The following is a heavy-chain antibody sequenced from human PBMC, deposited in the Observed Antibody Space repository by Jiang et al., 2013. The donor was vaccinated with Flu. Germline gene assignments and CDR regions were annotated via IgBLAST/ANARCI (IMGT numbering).Heavy chain of an antibody. CDR3: AKLGDYFDSSAFFDH. J-gene: IGHJ4*02. CDR1: GFTFSSYA. V-gene: IGHV3-23*01. Sequence: QLLESGGGLVQPGGSLRLSCAASGFTFSSYAMSWVRQAPGKGLEWVSAITGSGGSTYNADSVKGRFTVSRDNSKNTLFLRMNSLRVDDTAVYYCAKLGDYFDSSAFFDHWGQGTLVTVSS. D-gene: IGHD3-22*01. CDR2: ITGSGGST.